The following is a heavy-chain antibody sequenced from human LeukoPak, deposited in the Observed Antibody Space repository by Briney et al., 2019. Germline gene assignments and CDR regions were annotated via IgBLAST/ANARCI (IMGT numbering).Heavy chain of an antibody. V-gene: IGHV1-8*01. CDR3: ARGDYGDYVY. Sequence: SVKVPCKASGYTFTSYDINWVRQATGQGLEWMDWMNPNSGNTGYAQKLQGRVTMTRNTSISTAYMERSSLRSEDTAVYYCARGDYGDYVYWGQGTLVTVSS. CDR2: MNPNSGNT. J-gene: IGHJ4*02. D-gene: IGHD4-17*01. CDR1: GYTFTSYD.